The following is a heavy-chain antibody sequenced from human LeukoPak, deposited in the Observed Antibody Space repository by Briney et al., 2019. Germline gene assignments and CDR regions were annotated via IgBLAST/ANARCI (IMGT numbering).Heavy chain of an antibody. J-gene: IGHJ5*02. Sequence: ASVKVSCKASGYTFTSYGISWVRQAPGQGLEWMGWISAYNGNTNYAQKLQGRVTMTTDTSTSTAYMELRSLRSDDTAVYYCARDPDRKYYGLGSYYPSVNWFDPWGQGTLVTVSS. D-gene: IGHD3-10*01. CDR1: GYTFTSYG. V-gene: IGHV1-18*01. CDR3: ARDPDRKYYGLGSYYPSVNWFDP. CDR2: ISAYNGNT.